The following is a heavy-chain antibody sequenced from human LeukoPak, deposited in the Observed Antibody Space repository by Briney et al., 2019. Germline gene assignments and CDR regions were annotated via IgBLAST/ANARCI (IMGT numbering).Heavy chain of an antibody. V-gene: IGHV3-21*01. CDR3: ASGGHFDY. CDR1: GFTFSSYG. J-gene: IGHJ4*02. Sequence: PGRSLRLSCAASGFTFSSYGMNWVRQAPGKGLEWVSSISGSSSYIYYADSVKGRFTISRDNAKNSLYLQMNSLGAEDTAVYYCASGGHFDYSGPGTLVTVSS. CDR2: ISGSSSYI.